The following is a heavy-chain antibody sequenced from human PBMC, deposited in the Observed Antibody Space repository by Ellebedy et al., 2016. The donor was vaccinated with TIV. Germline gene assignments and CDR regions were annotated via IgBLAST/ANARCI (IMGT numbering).Heavy chain of an antibody. CDR3: VRDRGRPDSFDL. CDR2: VNGDESTT. Sequence: PGGSLRLSCATSGFNFRSYWMHWVSQAPGKGLAWVSHVNGDESTTVYADSVKGRFTISKDIAKSTLFLQMNSLRAEDTAVYYCVRDRGRPDSFDLWGRGTMVIVSS. CDR1: GFNFRSYW. J-gene: IGHJ3*01. V-gene: IGHV3-74*01.